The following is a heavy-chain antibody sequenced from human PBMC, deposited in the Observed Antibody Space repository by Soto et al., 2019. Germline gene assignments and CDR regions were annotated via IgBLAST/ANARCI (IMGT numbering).Heavy chain of an antibody. D-gene: IGHD3-16*01. J-gene: IGHJ6*03. CDR3: AREGPYDYIWGSYDYYYMDV. CDR2: IIPILGIA. V-gene: IGHV1-69*04. Sequence: QGLEWMGRIIPILGIANYAQKFQGRVTITADKSTSTAYMELSSLRSEDTAVYYCAREGPYDYIWGSYDYYYMDVWGKGTTVTVSS.